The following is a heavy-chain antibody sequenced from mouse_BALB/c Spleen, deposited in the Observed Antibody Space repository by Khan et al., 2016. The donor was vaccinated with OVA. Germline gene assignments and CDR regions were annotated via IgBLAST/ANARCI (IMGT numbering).Heavy chain of an antibody. J-gene: IGHJ2*01. CDR3: ARDYRYYFDC. CDR2: INPYNGVT. CDR1: GYSFTGYT. V-gene: IGHV1-31*01. D-gene: IGHD2-12*01. Sequence: EVQLQQSGPELVKPGASMRISCKASGYSFTGYTMNWVKQSHEKNLEWIGLINPYNGVTRYNQKFKDKATLIVDKSSSTAYMERLSLTSEDSAVYYCARDYRYYFDCWGQGTTLAVSS.